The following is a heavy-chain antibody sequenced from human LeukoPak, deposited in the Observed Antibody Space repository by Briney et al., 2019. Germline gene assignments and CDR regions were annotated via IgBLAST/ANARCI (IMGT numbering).Heavy chain of an antibody. CDR3: ARGTLAAVDAFDI. V-gene: IGHV2-70*11. CDR1: GFSLSTSGVC. Sequence: SGPARVKPTQTLTLTCTFSGFSLSTSGVCVSWIRQPPGKALEWLARIDWDDDKYYSTSLKTRLTISKDTSKNQVVLTMTNMDPVDTATYYCARGTLAAVDAFDIWGQGTMVTVSS. D-gene: IGHD6-13*01. CDR2: IDWDDDK. J-gene: IGHJ3*02.